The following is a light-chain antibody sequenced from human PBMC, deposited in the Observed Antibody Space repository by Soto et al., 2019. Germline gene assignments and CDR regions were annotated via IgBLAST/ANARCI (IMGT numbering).Light chain of an antibody. CDR2: GNS. CDR3: QSYDSSLSVV. Sequence: QSVLTQPPSVSGAPGQRVTISCTGTSSNIGAGYDVHWYQQLPGTAPKLLIDGNSNRPSGVPDRFSGSKSGTSASLAITGLQAEYEADYYCQSYDSSLSVVFGGGTKVTVL. J-gene: IGLJ2*01. CDR1: SSNIGAGYD. V-gene: IGLV1-40*01.